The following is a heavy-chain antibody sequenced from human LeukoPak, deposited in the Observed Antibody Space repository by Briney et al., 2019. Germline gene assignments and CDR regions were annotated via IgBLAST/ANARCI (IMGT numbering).Heavy chain of an antibody. CDR1: GDSVSSASYY. D-gene: IGHD1-26*01. Sequence: SETLSLTCTVSGDSVSSASYYWSWIRQPPGKGLEWIGYIYHSGSTYYNPSLKSRVTISVDRSKNQFSLKLSSVTAADTAVYYCARGLRELPTYWGQGTLVTVSS. V-gene: IGHV4-30-2*01. J-gene: IGHJ4*02. CDR3: ARGLRELPTY. CDR2: IYHSGST.